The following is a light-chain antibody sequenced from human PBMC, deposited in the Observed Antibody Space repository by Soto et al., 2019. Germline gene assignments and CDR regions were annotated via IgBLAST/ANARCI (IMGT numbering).Light chain of an antibody. V-gene: IGLV2-14*01. Sequence: QSVLTPPASVSGSPGQSITISCTGTSSDVGGYNYVSWYQQHPGKAPKLMISEVSHRPSGVSTRFSGSKSGNTASLTISGLQAEDEADYYCSSYTTSGTYVFGAGTKVTVL. CDR3: SSYTTSGTYV. CDR2: EVS. J-gene: IGLJ1*01. CDR1: SSDVGGYNY.